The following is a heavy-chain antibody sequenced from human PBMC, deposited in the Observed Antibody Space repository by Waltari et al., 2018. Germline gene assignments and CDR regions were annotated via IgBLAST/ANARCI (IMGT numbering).Heavy chain of an antibody. V-gene: IGHV4-39*01. J-gene: IGHJ4*02. Sequence: QLQLQESGPGLVKPSATLSLTCTFRGGSIRSISCPWGWIRQPPGKGLEWIGSVYYSGSTYYNPSLKSRVTISVDTSKNQFSLKLSSVTAADTAVYYCASQQLVLRGPFDYWGQGTLVTVSS. CDR1: GGSIRSISCP. D-gene: IGHD6-13*01. CDR3: ASQQLVLRGPFDY. CDR2: VYYSGST.